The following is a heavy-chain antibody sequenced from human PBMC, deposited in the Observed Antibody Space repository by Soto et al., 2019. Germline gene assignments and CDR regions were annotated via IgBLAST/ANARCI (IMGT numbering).Heavy chain of an antibody. CDR1: EFTVSSNY. D-gene: IGHD4-17*01. Sequence: GGSLRLSCAASEFTVSSNYISWVRQAPGKGLEWVSIIYSGGTTHYADSVRGRFTISRDSFKNTVFLQMDSLKVEDTAVYYCARAATVTTIFDYWGQGTLVTVSS. V-gene: IGHV3-66*01. CDR3: ARAATVTTIFDY. CDR2: IYSGGTT. J-gene: IGHJ4*02.